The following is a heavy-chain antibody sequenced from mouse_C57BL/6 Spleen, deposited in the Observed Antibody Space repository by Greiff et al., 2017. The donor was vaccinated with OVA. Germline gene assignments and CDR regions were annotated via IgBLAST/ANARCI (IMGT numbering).Heavy chain of an antibody. CDR3: AGPYGSSSFAY. Sequence: QVQLKESGAELARPGASVKLSCKASGYTFTSYGISWVKQRTGQGLEWIGEIYPRSGNTYYNEKFKGKATLTADKSSSTAYMELRSLTSEDSAVYFCAGPYGSSSFAYWGQGTLVTVSA. D-gene: IGHD1-1*01. J-gene: IGHJ3*01. CDR1: GYTFTSYG. CDR2: IYPRSGNT. V-gene: IGHV1-81*01.